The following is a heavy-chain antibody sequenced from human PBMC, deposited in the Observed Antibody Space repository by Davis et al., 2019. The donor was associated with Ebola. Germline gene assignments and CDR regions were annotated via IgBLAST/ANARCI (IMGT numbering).Heavy chain of an antibody. D-gene: IGHD3-22*01. CDR2: IYYSGST. J-gene: IGHJ1*01. Sequence: MPSETLSLTCTVSGTSIRPYYWSWIRQPPGKGLEWIGYIYYSGSTDYSPSLRGRVTISLDTSKNQFSLRLSSVTAADTAVYYCARAATGYYYDSSGYYLSAEYFQHWGQGTLVTVSS. CDR1: GTSIRPYY. CDR3: ARAATGYYYDSSGYYLSAEYFQH. V-gene: IGHV4-59*01.